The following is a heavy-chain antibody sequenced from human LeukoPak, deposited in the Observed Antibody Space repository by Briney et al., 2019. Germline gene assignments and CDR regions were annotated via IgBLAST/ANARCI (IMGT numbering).Heavy chain of an antibody. J-gene: IGHJ4*02. CDR3: ARATWMASFDE. D-gene: IGHD1-26*01. CDR1: GGSISSDGYP. V-gene: IGHV4-30-2*01. Sequence: PSQTLSLTYPVSGGSISSDGYPWIWIPHPPGKALEWIGYIYHSGSTYYNPSLKSRLTITIHSYKNQFSLKLSFVTAAHTPVYFCARATWMASFDEWGQGTLVTVSS. CDR2: IYHSGST.